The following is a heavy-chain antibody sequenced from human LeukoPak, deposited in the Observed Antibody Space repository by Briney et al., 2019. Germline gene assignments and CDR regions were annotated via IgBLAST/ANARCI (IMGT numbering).Heavy chain of an antibody. CDR2: IYYSGST. Sequence: TPSETLSLTCTVSGGSISSSSYYWGWIRQPPGKGLEWIGSIYYSGSTYYNPSLKSRVTISVDTSKNQFSLKLSSVTAADTAVYYCARRSRGSGSDWDYYYYGMDGWGQGTTVTVSS. CDR1: GGSISSSSYY. J-gene: IGHJ6*02. CDR3: ARRSRGSGSDWDYYYYGMDG. V-gene: IGHV4-39*01. D-gene: IGHD1-26*01.